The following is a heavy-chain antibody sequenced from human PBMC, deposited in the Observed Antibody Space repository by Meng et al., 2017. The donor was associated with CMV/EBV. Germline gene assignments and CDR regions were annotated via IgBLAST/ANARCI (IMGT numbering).Heavy chain of an antibody. CDR1: GFTFRRYW. D-gene: IGHD7-27*01. CDR2: LNEDGSFT. CDR3: GRDLTGERDQ. V-gene: IGHV3-74*03. Sequence: EVQLAWSGGGVVLPGGSLRFSCADSGFTFRRYWMHWVRQVPGKGLVWVSRLNEDGSFTSYADSVKGRFTISRDNAKNTLYLQMNSLRVDDSGVYYCGRDLTGERDQWGQGTLVTVSS. J-gene: IGHJ4*02.